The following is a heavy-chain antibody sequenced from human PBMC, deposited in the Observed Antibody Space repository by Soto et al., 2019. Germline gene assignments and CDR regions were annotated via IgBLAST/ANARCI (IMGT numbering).Heavy chain of an antibody. D-gene: IGHD4-17*01. CDR1: GFTFSSYS. J-gene: IGHJ5*02. Sequence: GGSLRLSCAASGFTFSSYSMNWVRQAPGKGLEWVSSISSSSSYIYYADSVKGRFTISRDNTKNSLYLQMNSLRAEDTAVYYCARTTHYPDRSDLRGLKWFDHWGQGTLVKVSS. CDR2: ISSSSSYI. CDR3: ARTTHYPDRSDLRGLKWFDH. V-gene: IGHV3-21*01.